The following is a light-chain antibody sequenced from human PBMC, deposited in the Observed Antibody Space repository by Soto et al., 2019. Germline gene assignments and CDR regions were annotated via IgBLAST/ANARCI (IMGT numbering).Light chain of an antibody. CDR1: SGDIGTYNL. CDR2: EVN. J-gene: IGLJ1*01. Sequence: QSVLTQPASVSGSPGQSIASCCTGASGDIGTYNLVSWYQQHPGKAPKLMISEVNKRPSGVSDRFSGSKSGDTASLTISGLRTEDEADYYCCSFAGSGTGVFGTGTKVTVL. V-gene: IGLV2-23*02. CDR3: CSFAGSGTGV.